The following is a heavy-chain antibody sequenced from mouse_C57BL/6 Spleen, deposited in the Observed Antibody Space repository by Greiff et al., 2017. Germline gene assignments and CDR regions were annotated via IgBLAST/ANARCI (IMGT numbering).Heavy chain of an antibody. CDR2: INTGSGGT. CDR3: ARLHSYEYYAMDY. Sequence: VQLQQSGAELVRPGPSVKVSCKASGYAFTNSLIEWVKQRPGQGLEWIGVINTGSGGTHYTEKFKGKATLNADKPSSTDYMQLSSLTSENSAVYVCARLHSYEYYAMDYWGQGTSVTVSS. J-gene: IGHJ4*01. V-gene: IGHV1-54*01. D-gene: IGHD1-1*02. CDR1: GYAFTNSL.